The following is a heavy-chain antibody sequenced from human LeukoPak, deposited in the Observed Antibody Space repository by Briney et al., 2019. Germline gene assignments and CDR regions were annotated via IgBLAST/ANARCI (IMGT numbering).Heavy chain of an antibody. J-gene: IGHJ4*02. D-gene: IGHD1-7*01. CDR2: VYHSGTA. Sequence: TETLSLICTVAGGSIRNNYWSWIRQPPGKGLEWIGYVYHSGTATYNPSLKSRVTISLDTSKNQFSLNLTSVTAADTAMYYCARGNYLTFDFWGQGTLVSVSS. V-gene: IGHV4-59*08. CDR3: ARGNYLTFDF. CDR1: GGSIRNNY.